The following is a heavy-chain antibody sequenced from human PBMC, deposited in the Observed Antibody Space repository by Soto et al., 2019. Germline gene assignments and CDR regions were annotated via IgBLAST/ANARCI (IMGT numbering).Heavy chain of an antibody. J-gene: IGHJ5*02. CDR2: IIPIFGTA. Sequence: QVQLVQSGAEVKKPGSSVKVSCRASGGTFSSYAISWVRQAPGQGLEWMGGIIPIFGTANYAQKFQGRVQITADESTSTDYMELSSLRSEDRAVYYCARDAIPSLPLNWFYPWGQGTLVTVSS. CDR3: ARDAIPSLPLNWFYP. CDR1: GGTFSSYA. V-gene: IGHV1-69*01.